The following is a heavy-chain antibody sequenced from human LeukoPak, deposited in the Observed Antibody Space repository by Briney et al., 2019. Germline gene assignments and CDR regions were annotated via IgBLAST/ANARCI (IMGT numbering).Heavy chain of an antibody. CDR3: ARDLGGSLDY. CDR2: IWFDGSDK. CDR1: GFTFSSYA. J-gene: IGHJ4*02. D-gene: IGHD1-26*01. V-gene: IGHV3-33*01. Sequence: GSLKLSCAASGFTFSSYAMHWVRQAPGKGLEWVAVIWFDGSDKNYADSVKGQFTIFRDNSKNTLYLQMNTLRAEDTAVYYCARDLGGSLDYWGQGALVTVSS.